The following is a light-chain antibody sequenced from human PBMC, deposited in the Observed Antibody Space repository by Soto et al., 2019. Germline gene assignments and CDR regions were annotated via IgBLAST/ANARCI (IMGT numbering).Light chain of an antibody. J-gene: IGKJ1*01. CDR3: QQYHTYPRT. V-gene: IGKV1-5*03. CDR2: SAS. CDR1: QSISSW. Sequence: DIQMTQSPSTLSASVGDRVTITCRASQSISSWLAWYQQKPGKAPKFLIHSASTLESGVPSRFSGSGSGTEFTLTISSLQPDDFATYYCQQYHTYPRTFGQVTKVEIK.